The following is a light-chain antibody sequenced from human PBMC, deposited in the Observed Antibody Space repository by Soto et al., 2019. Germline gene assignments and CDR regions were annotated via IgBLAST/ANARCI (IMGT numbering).Light chain of an antibody. CDR2: GAS. CDR1: QSVSSN. Sequence: VVLTQSPATLSVSPGERATLSCRASQSVSSNLAWYQQKPGQAPRLLIYGASTRATGIPARFSGSGSGTEFTLTISSLLSEDFAVYYCQQYNNWPRTFGQGTKVDI. J-gene: IGKJ1*01. V-gene: IGKV3-15*01. CDR3: QQYNNWPRT.